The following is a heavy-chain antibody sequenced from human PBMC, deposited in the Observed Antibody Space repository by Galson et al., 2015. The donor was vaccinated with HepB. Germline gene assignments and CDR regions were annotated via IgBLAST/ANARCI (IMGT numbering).Heavy chain of an antibody. CDR1: GFTFDDYA. V-gene: IGHV3-9*01. CDR2: ISWNSGSI. J-gene: IGHJ6*03. D-gene: IGHD5/OR15-5a*01. CDR3: AKGSHRLRARFYYMDV. Sequence: SLRLSCAASGFTFDDYAMHWVRQAPGKGLEWVSGISWNSGSIGYADSVKGRFTISRDNAKNSLYLQMNSLRAEDTALYYCAKGSHRLRARFYYMDVWGKGTTVTVSS.